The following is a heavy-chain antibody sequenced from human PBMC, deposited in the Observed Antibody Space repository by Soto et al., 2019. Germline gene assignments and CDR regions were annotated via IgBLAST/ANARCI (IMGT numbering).Heavy chain of an antibody. CDR1: GLAFSNYW. Sequence: GGSLRLSCAGSGLAFSNYWIHWVRQPPGEGLAWVSRISRDGSSTTYAGSVKGRFTISRDYAKNTVYLQMNSLRAEDTAVYYCARESSGYSSYFDYWGQGTLVTVSS. CDR3: ARESSGYSSYFDY. V-gene: IGHV3-74*01. CDR2: ISRDGSST. J-gene: IGHJ4*02. D-gene: IGHD5-12*01.